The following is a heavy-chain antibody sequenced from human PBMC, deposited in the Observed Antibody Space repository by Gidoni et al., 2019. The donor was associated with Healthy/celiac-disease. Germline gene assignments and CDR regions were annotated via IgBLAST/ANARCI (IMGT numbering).Heavy chain of an antibody. J-gene: IGHJ6*02. D-gene: IGHD6-6*01. CDR3: ATRNSSSSFYYYGMDV. CDR2: IIHIFGTA. CDR1: GGTFSSYA. V-gene: IGHV1-69*01. Sequence: QVQLVQSGAEVKKPGSSVKVSCKASGGTFSSYAISWVRQAPGQGLGWMGGIIHIFGTANYAQKFQGRVTITADESTSTAYMELSSLRSEDTAVYYCATRNSSSSFYYYGMDVWGQGTTVTVSS.